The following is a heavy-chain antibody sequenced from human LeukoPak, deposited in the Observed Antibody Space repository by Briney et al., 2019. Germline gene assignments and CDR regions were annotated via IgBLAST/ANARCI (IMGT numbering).Heavy chain of an antibody. D-gene: IGHD5-18*01. Sequence: PSETLSLTCAVYGGSFSAYYWTWIRHPPGKGLEWVGEINHNGSSNYNSSLRSRVTISVETSYKQFSLRLSSVTAADTAVYYCAPRGDIEHSYVYGKWFDPWGQGTRVTVSS. CDR3: APRGDIEHSYVYGKWFDP. CDR2: INHNGSS. V-gene: IGHV4-34*01. CDR1: GGSFSAYY. J-gene: IGHJ5*02.